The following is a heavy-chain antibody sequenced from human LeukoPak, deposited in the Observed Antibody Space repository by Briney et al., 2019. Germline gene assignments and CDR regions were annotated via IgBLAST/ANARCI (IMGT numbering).Heavy chain of an antibody. CDR1: GFTFSSYA. CDR2: ISSNGGST. V-gene: IGHV3-64*01. CDR3: ARGDNWNYVSNAFDI. Sequence: GGSLRLSCAASGFTFSSYAMHWVRRAPGKELEYVSAISSNGGSTYYANSVKGRFTISRDNSKNTLYLQMGSLRAEDMAVYYCARGDNWNYVSNAFDIWGQGTMVTVSS. D-gene: IGHD1-7*01. J-gene: IGHJ3*02.